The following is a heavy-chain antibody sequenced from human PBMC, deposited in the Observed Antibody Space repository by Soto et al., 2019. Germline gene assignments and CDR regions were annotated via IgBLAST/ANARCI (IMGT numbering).Heavy chain of an antibody. J-gene: IGHJ5*02. Sequence: SETLSLTCAVYGGSFSGYYWSWIRQPPGKGLEWIGEINHSGSTNYNPSLKSRVTISVDTSKNQFSLKLSSVTAADTAVYYCARLLEGYYDFWSGPSLNWFDPWGQGTLATVSS. D-gene: IGHD3-3*01. CDR2: INHSGST. V-gene: IGHV4-34*01. CDR1: GGSFSGYY. CDR3: ARLLEGYYDFWSGPSLNWFDP.